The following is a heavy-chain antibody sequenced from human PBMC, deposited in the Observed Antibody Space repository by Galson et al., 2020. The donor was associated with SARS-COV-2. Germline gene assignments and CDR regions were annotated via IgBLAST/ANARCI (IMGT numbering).Heavy chain of an antibody. D-gene: IGHD2-2*01. CDR1: GFTFSTYA. CDR3: AKETVDYTSSYFDS. V-gene: IGHV3-30*04. J-gene: IGHJ4*02. Sequence: GESLKISCAASGFTFSTYAMHWVRQAPGRGLEWLAIILYDGNNEYADSVKGRFTISRDNSKNTVYLQMNSPRPEDTAVYYCAKETVDYTSSYFDSWGQGTLVTVSS. CDR2: ILYDGNNE.